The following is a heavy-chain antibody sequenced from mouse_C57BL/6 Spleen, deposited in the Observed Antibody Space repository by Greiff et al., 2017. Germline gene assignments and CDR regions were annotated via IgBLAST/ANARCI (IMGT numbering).Heavy chain of an antibody. J-gene: IGHJ3*01. CDR3: ASHDYGSSYPFAY. Sequence: QLQPPGAELVMPGASVKLSCKASGYTFTSYWMHWVKQRPGQGLEWIGEIDPSASYTNYNQKFKGKSTLTVDKYSSTAYMQLSSLTSEDSAVYYCASHDYGSSYPFAYWGQGTLVTVSA. D-gene: IGHD1-1*01. CDR1: GYTFTSYW. CDR2: IDPSASYT. V-gene: IGHV1-69*01.